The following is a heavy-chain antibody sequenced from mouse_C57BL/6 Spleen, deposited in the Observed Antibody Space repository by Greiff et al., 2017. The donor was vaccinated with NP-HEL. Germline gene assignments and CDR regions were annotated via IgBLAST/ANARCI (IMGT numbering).Heavy chain of an antibody. CDR1: GYAFSSYW. V-gene: IGHV1-80*01. J-gene: IGHJ3*01. Sequence: VQRVESGAELVKPGASVKISCKASGYAFSSYWMNWVKQRPGKGLEWIGQIYPGDGDTNYNGKFKGKATLTADKSSSTAYMQLSSLTSEDSAVYFCARGIYDYDGFAYWGQGTLVTVSA. CDR2: IYPGDGDT. CDR3: ARGIYDYDGFAY. D-gene: IGHD2-4*01.